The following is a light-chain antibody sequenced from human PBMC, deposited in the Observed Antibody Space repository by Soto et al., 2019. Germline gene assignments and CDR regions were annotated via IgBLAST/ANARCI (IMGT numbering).Light chain of an antibody. J-gene: IGKJ2*01. CDR1: QSIVGW. V-gene: IGKV1-5*03. Sequence: DIQMTQSPSTLSASVGDRVTITCRASQSIVGWLAWYHQKPGEAPNLLIYKASSLESGVPSRFSGSGSGTEFTLTIISLQPDDFATYYCQQYKSYPYTFGQGTKLEI. CDR3: QQYKSYPYT. CDR2: KAS.